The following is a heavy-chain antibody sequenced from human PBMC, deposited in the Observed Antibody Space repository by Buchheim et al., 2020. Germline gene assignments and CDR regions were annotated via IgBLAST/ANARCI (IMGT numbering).Heavy chain of an antibody. CDR2: ITSSGAR. D-gene: IGHD3-22*01. J-gene: IGHJ4*02. CDR1: GFTFNIYA. CDR3: ARDPQYYYDSSGYH. Sequence: EVQLLESGGGLVQPGGSLRLSCAASGFTFNIYAMNWVRQAPGKGLEWVSVITSSGARYYADSVKGRFTISRDTSKSTLYLQMNSLRADDTAVYYYARDPQYYYDSSGYHWGQGTL. V-gene: IGHV3-23*01.